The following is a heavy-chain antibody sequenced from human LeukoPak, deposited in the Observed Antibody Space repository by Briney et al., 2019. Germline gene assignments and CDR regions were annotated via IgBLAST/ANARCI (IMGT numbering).Heavy chain of an antibody. J-gene: IGHJ4*02. V-gene: IGHV1-8*01. D-gene: IGHD3-16*01. CDR1: GYTFTTHD. CDR3: ARWGTAPFDY. CDR2: MKPSSGNT. Sequence: ASVKVSCKASGYTFTTHDINWVRQATGQGPEWMGWMKPSSGNTGYAQKFQDRVTMTRDTSINTAYMELTSLTSEDTAVYYCARWGTAPFDYWGQGTLVTVSS.